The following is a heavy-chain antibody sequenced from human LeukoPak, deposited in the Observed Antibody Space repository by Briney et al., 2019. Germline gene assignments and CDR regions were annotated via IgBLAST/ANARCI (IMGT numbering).Heavy chain of an antibody. CDR2: INHSGST. Sequence: PSETLSLTCAVYGGSFSGYYWSWIRQPPGKGLEWIGEINHSGSTNYNPSLKSRVTISVDTSKNQFSLKLSSVTAADTAVYYCARMVATMTLDYYYMDVWGKGTTVTVSS. CDR1: GGSFSGYY. V-gene: IGHV4-34*01. D-gene: IGHD5-12*01. CDR3: ARMVATMTLDYYYMDV. J-gene: IGHJ6*03.